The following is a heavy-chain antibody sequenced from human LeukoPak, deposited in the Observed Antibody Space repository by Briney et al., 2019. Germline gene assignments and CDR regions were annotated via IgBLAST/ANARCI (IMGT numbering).Heavy chain of an antibody. CDR2: ISGSTSYI. CDR1: GFTFSSYN. Sequence: PGGSLRLSCAASGFTFSSYNMNWVRQAPGKGLEWVSSISGSTSYIYYADSVKGRFTISRDNAKNSLYLQMNSLRDEDTAVYYCARDFSMTIFGVVIAGGMDVWGQGTTVTVSS. J-gene: IGHJ6*02. D-gene: IGHD3-3*01. CDR3: ARDFSMTIFGVVIAGGMDV. V-gene: IGHV3-21*01.